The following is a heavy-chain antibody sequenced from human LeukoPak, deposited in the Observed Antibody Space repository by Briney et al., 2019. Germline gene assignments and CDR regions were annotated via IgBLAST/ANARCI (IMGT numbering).Heavy chain of an antibody. CDR2: MSGSGGST. CDR1: GFTFSNYA. D-gene: IGHD2-15*01. CDR3: ARDAGYCSGGSCYPGQFDY. J-gene: IGHJ4*02. V-gene: IGHV3-23*01. Sequence: GGSLRLSCAASGFTFSNYAMSWVRQAPGKGLEWVSSMSGSGGSTYYADSVKGRFTISRDNSKNTLYLQMNSLRAEDTAVYYCARDAGYCSGGSCYPGQFDYWGQGTLVTVSS.